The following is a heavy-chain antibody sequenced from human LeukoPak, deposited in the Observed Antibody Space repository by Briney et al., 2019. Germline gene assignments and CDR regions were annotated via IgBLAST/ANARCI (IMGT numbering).Heavy chain of an antibody. Sequence: PGGTLRLSCAASGFTFSSYGMSWVRQAPGKGLEWVSAISGSGGSTYYADSVKGRFTVSRDNSKNTLYLQTNSLRAEDTAVYYCAKDPNAHYYDSSGYYGDYWGQGTLVTVSS. CDR3: AKDPNAHYYDSSGYYGDY. CDR2: ISGSGGST. J-gene: IGHJ4*02. D-gene: IGHD3-22*01. CDR1: GFTFSSYG. V-gene: IGHV3-23*01.